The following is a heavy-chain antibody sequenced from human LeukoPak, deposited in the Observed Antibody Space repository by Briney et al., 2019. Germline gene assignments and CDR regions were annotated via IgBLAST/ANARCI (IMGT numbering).Heavy chain of an antibody. D-gene: IGHD1-26*01. Sequence: ASVTVSFMASVYTFTSYGISWVRQAPRQGLEWMGWISAYNGKTNYAEKFQGRVTMTTDSSPTTAYMELRSLKSDDTAVYYCSRGAGATLDLWGQGTMVTVSS. J-gene: IGHJ3*01. CDR3: SRGAGATLDL. V-gene: IGHV1-18*01. CDR2: ISAYNGKT. CDR1: VYTFTSYG.